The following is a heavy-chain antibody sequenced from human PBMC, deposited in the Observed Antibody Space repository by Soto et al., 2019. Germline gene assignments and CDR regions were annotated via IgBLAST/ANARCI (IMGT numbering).Heavy chain of an antibody. J-gene: IGHJ4*02. CDR3: ARVKGKCSGGSCPGPFDY. CDR2: INHSGST. V-gene: IGHV4-34*01. CDR1: GGSFSGYY. D-gene: IGHD2-15*01. Sequence: SETLSLTCAVYGGSFSGYYWSWIRQPPGKGLEWIGEINHSGSTNYNPSLKSRVTISVDTSKNQFSLKLSSVTAADTAVYYCARVKGKCSGGSCPGPFDYWGQGTLVTV.